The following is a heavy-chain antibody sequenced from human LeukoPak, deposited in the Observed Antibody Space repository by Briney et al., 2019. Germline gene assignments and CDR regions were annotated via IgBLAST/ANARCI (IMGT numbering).Heavy chain of an antibody. J-gene: IGHJ5*02. CDR2: IYYSGST. D-gene: IGHD4-17*01. Sequence: PSETLSLTCTVSGGSISSSSYYWGWIRQPPGKGLEWIGSIYYSGSTYYNPSLKSRVTISVDTSKNQFSLKLSSVTAADTAVYYCARHYSTVFSDYGDYGWFDPWGQGTLVTVSS. CDR3: ARHYSTVFSDYGDYGWFDP. V-gene: IGHV4-39*01. CDR1: GGSISSSSYY.